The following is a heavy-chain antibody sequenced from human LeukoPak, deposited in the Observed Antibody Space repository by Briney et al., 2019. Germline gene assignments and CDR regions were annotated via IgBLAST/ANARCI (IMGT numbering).Heavy chain of an antibody. V-gene: IGHV3-30*02. J-gene: IGHJ5*02. Sequence: PGGSLRLSCAASGFTFSSYGMHWVRQAPGKGLEWVAFIRYDGSNKYYADSVKGRFTISRDNSKNTLYLQMNSLRAEDTAAYYCAKDGVEAGNEGWFDPWGQGTLVTVSS. D-gene: IGHD6-19*01. CDR2: IRYDGSNK. CDR3: AKDGVEAGNEGWFDP. CDR1: GFTFSSYG.